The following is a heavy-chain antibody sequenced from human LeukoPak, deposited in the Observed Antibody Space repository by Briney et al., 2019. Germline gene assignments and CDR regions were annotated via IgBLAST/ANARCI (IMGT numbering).Heavy chain of an antibody. Sequence: ASVKVSCKASGYTFTGYYMHWVRQAPGQGLEWMGWINPNSGGTNYAQKFQGWVTMTRDTSISTAYMELSRLRSDDTAVYYCARDFSSGWNDMFAYWGQGTLVTVSS. CDR2: INPNSGGT. CDR3: ARDFSSGWNDMFAY. V-gene: IGHV1-2*04. J-gene: IGHJ4*02. D-gene: IGHD6-19*01. CDR1: GYTFTGYY.